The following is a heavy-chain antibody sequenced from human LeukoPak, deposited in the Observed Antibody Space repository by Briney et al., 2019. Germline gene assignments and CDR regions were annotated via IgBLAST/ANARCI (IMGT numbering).Heavy chain of an antibody. CDR2: ISSSGSTV. V-gene: IGHV3-48*03. D-gene: IGHD4-17*01. CDR3: ARGGGDYEDPFDI. CDR1: GFTFSSYE. Sequence: GGSLRLSCAASGFTFSSYEMNWVRQAPGKGLEWVSYISSSGSTVYYADSVKGRFTISRDNAKNSLYLQMNSLRAEDTAVYYCARGGGDYEDPFDIWGQGTMVTVSS. J-gene: IGHJ3*02.